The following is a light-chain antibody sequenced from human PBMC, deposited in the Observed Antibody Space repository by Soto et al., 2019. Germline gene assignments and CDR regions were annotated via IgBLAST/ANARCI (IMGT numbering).Light chain of an antibody. CDR3: GTWDSSLSAEV. Sequence: QSLLTQPPSVSAAPGQKVTISCSGSSSNIGNNYVSWYQQLPGTAPKLLIYENNKRPSGIPDRFSGSKSGTSATLGITGLQTGDEADYYCGTWDSSLSAEVFGTGTKLTVL. V-gene: IGLV1-51*02. CDR2: ENN. J-gene: IGLJ1*01. CDR1: SSNIGNNY.